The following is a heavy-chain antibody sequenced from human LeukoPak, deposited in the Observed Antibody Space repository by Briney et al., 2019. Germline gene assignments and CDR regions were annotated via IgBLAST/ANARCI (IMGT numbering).Heavy chain of an antibody. CDR2: IYHSRNT. Sequence: PSETLSLTCAVSDFSISNPYYWGWVRQPPGKGLEWIGNIYHSRNTYYHPSLKSRVTISVDTSKNQFSLRLNSVTAADTAVYYCARVEWGSVAALDDWYFDLWGRGTLVAVSS. CDR3: ARVEWGSVAALDDWYFDL. CDR1: DFSISNPYY. J-gene: IGHJ2*01. D-gene: IGHD6-6*01. V-gene: IGHV4-38-2*01.